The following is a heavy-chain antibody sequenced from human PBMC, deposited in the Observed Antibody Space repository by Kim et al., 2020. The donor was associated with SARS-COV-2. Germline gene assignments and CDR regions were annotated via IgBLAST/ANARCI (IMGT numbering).Heavy chain of an antibody. CDR1: GYMFTSYG. CDR2: ISARDGNT. V-gene: IGHV1-18*04. Sequence: ASVKVSCKACGYMFTSYGFSWVRQAPGQGLEWLGWISARDGNTKYGQKVQGRVIMTTDTSTNTAYMELLSLRYDDTAMYYCARGAYGDVSFDYWGQGTLVTVSS. D-gene: IGHD4-17*01. J-gene: IGHJ4*02. CDR3: ARGAYGDVSFDY.